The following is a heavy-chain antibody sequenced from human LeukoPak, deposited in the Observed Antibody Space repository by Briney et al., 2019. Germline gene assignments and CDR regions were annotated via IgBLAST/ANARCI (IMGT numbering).Heavy chain of an antibody. CDR2: IIPIFGTA. CDR3: ARGITIFGVVIMFRDWFDP. Sequence: GASVKVSCKASGGTFSSYAISWVRQAPGQGLEWMGRIIPIFGTANYAQKFQGRVTITTDESTSTAYMELSSLRSEDTAVYYCARGITIFGVVIMFRDWFDPWGQGTLVTVSS. V-gene: IGHV1-69*05. D-gene: IGHD3-3*01. CDR1: GGTFSSYA. J-gene: IGHJ5*02.